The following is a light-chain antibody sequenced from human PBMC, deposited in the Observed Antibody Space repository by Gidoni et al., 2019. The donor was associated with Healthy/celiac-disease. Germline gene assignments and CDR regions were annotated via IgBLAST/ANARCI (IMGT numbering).Light chain of an antibody. CDR1: QSLLHSNGYNY. J-gene: IGKJ1*01. CDR3: MQAIQTPPT. Sequence: DTVMTQSPLSLPVTPGEPASIPCRSGQSLLHSNGYNYLDWYLQKPGQSPQLLIYLGSNRASGVPDRFSGSGSGTDFTLKISRVEAEDVGVYYCMQAIQTPPTFGQGTKVEIK. V-gene: IGKV2-28*01. CDR2: LGS.